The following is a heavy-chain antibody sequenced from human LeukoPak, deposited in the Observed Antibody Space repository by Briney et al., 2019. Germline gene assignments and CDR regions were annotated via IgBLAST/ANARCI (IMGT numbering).Heavy chain of an antibody. D-gene: IGHD2-15*01. V-gene: IGHV4-34*01. CDR3: ASVWIYRTGGSCYSSWFDS. J-gene: IGHJ5*01. CDR1: VGSFSGYY. CDR2: IKHSGST. Sequence: PSETLSLTCGVYVGSFSGYYWSWIRQPPGKGLEWIGEIKHSGSTNYNPSLKSRVTVSADTSKHQFSLKLSSVTAADTAVYYCASVWIYRTGGSCYSSWFDSWGQGTLVTVSS.